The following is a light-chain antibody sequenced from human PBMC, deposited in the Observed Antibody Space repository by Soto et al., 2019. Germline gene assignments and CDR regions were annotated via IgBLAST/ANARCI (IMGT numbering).Light chain of an antibody. J-gene: IGKJ2*01. CDR1: ESVRSRY. CDR2: GTS. Sequence: EIGLTQSPGTLSLSPGERATRSCMASESVRSRYLAWDQQKPGQAPRLLFYGTSTRATGIPDRFSASGSETDFTLTISRLEPEDFAVYFCQQYANSPPYTFGQGTKREIK. V-gene: IGKV3-20*01. CDR3: QQYANSPPYT.